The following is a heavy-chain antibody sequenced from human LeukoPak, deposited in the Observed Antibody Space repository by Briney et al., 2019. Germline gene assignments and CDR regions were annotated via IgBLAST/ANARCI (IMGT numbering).Heavy chain of an antibody. CDR2: ITGSGRGA. CDR1: GLTFSNDA. Sequence: GGSLLLSCTAAGLTFSNDATTGVRPAPGKGLGWVSSITGSGRGAYDADSVKGRFIVSRDNSQNTVFLHMSSLRADDTALYYCSKDPNGDYVGAFDMWGPGTMVTVSS. V-gene: IGHV3-23*01. D-gene: IGHD2-21*02. CDR3: SKDPNGDYVGAFDM. J-gene: IGHJ3*02.